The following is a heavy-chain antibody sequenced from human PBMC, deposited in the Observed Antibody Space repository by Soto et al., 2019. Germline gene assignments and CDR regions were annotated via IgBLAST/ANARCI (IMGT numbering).Heavy chain of an antibody. V-gene: IGHV3-30-3*01. CDR1: VFSFSRYA. CDR2: ISYNGIDE. CDR3: ARAPPRGIAAPGTWGSGMDV. D-gene: IGHD6-13*01. J-gene: IGHJ6*02. Sequence: GGSLRLSCAASVFSFSRYALYWVRQAPVNVLEWVALISYNGIDEYYADSVKGRFTISRDSSTNTLSLQMNSLRGEDTAVYYCARAPPRGIAAPGTWGSGMDVWGQGTTVTVSS.